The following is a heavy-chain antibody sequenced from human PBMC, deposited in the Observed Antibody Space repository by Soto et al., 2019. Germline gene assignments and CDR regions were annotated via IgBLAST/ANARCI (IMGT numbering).Heavy chain of an antibody. Sequence: PGGSLRLSCAASGFTFSNAWMNWVRQAPGKGLEWVGRIKSKTDGGTTDYAAPVKGRFTISRDDSKNTLYLQMNSLKTEDTAVYYCTTDPVTMIVVVPSSGWGQGTLVTVVL. V-gene: IGHV3-15*07. CDR2: IKSKTDGGTT. CDR1: GFTFSNAW. J-gene: IGHJ4*02. CDR3: TTDPVTMIVVVPSSG. D-gene: IGHD3-22*01.